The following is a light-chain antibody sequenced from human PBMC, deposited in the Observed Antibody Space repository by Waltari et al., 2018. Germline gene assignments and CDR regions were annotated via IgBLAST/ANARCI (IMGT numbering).Light chain of an antibody. Sequence: EIQMTQSPSSLSTSVGDRVTITCQTSQDISNYLNWYQQKPGKAPKLLIYAASSLQSGVPSRFSGSGSGTDFTLTISSLQPEDFATYYCQQANSFPPGPFGPGTKVDIK. CDR2: AAS. J-gene: IGKJ3*01. CDR3: QQANSFPPGP. V-gene: IGKV1-12*01. CDR1: QDISNY.